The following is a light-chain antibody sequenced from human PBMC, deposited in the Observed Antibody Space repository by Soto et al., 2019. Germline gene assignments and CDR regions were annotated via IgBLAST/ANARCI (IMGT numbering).Light chain of an antibody. V-gene: IGKV3-15*01. CDR3: QHYVNWPLT. J-gene: IGKJ4*01. CDR2: GPS. Sequence: EIVMTQSPATLSVSPGEGATLSCRASHSLTTDLAWYQQKPGQAPRLLIYGPSTRATGIPARFGGSGSGTDFTLTISNLQSEDFAIYYCQHYVNWPLTFGGGTKVESK. CDR1: HSLTTD.